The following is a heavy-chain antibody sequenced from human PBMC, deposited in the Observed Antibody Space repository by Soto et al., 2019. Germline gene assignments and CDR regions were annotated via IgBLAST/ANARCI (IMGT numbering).Heavy chain of an antibody. CDR2: ISAYNGNT. J-gene: IGHJ6*02. CDR1: GYTFTSYG. Sequence: QVQLVQSGAEVKKPGASVKVSCKASGYTFTSYGISWVRQAPGQGLEWMGWISAYNGNTNYAQKLQGRVTMTTDTSTSTAYMELRSLRSDDTAVYYCARDGGEDYYDSSGYYKRGYYCYGMDVWGQGTTVTVSS. V-gene: IGHV1-18*01. D-gene: IGHD3-22*01. CDR3: ARDGGEDYYDSSGYYKRGYYCYGMDV.